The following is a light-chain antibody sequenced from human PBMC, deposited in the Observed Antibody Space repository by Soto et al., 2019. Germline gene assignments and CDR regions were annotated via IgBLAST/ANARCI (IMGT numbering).Light chain of an antibody. CDR2: TSC. CDR1: ENIYTW. CDR3: QHGA. J-gene: IGKJ1*01. Sequence: DIQMTQSPSTLSASVGDRVTITCRASENIYTWLAWYQQKPGQVPKLLLYTSCDLQSGVPSRFSGSGSGTEFTLSINSLQPDDFATYYCQHGAFGQGTRVEMK. V-gene: IGKV1-5*03.